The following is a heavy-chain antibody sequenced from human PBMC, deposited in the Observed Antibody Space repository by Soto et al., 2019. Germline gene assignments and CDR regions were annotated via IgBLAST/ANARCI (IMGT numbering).Heavy chain of an antibody. V-gene: IGHV3-33*01. J-gene: IGHJ3*02. CDR1: GFTFSSYG. CDR3: ARDKGIAVAVWAFDI. CDR2: IWYDGSNK. Sequence: PGGSLRLSCAASGFTFSSYGMHWVRQAPGKGLEWVAVIWYDGSNKYYADSVKGRFTISRDSSKNTLYLQMNSLRAEDTAVYYCARDKGIAVAVWAFDIWGQGTMVTVSS. D-gene: IGHD6-19*01.